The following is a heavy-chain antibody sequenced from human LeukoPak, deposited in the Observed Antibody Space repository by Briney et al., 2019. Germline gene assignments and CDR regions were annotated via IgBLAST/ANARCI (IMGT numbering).Heavy chain of an antibody. CDR3: ARGRGYCSSTSCYVGATGSGYFDL. CDR2: INHSGST. J-gene: IGHJ2*01. D-gene: IGHD2-2*03. V-gene: IGHV4-34*01. CDR1: GGSFSGYY. Sequence: PSETLSLTCAVYGGSFSGYYWSWIRQPPGKGLEWIGEINHSGSTNYNPSLKSRVTISVDTSKNQFSLKLSSVTAADTAVYYCARGRGYCSSTSCYVGATGSGYFDLWGRGTLVTVSS.